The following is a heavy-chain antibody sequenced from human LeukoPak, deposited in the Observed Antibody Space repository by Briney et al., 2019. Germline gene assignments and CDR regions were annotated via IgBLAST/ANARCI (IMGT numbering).Heavy chain of an antibody. J-gene: IGHJ4*02. D-gene: IGHD5-18*01. CDR3: AKDMEDTATDVVSDFDS. CDR1: GFTFSSYA. V-gene: IGHV3-30-3*01. CDR2: ISYDGSNK. Sequence: TGGSLRLSCAASGFTFSSYAMHWVRQAPGKGLEWVAVISYDGSNKYYADSVKGRFTISRDNSKKTLYLQMNSLKIEDTAVYYCAKDMEDTATDVVSDFDSWGQGTLVTVSS.